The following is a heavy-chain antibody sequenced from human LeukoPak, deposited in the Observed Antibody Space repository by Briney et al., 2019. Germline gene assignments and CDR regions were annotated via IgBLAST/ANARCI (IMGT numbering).Heavy chain of an antibody. Sequence: SETLSLTCTVSGGSISSSGYYWGWIRQPPGKGLEWIASIHYSGSTYYNPSLKSRVTISVDTSKNQFSLKVISVTAADTAVYYCARLHSSSWYTAFGYWGQGTLVTVSS. CDR3: ARLHSSSWYTAFGY. D-gene: IGHD6-13*01. V-gene: IGHV4-39*01. CDR1: GGSISSSGYY. CDR2: IHYSGST. J-gene: IGHJ4*02.